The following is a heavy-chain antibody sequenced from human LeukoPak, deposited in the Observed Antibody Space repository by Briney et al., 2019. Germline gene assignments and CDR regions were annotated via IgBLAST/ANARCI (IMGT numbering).Heavy chain of an antibody. J-gene: IGHJ6*03. CDR3: ARGTKYSSGWPTYYYYYMDV. CDR2: INHSGST. D-gene: IGHD6-19*01. Sequence: SETLSLTCAVYGGSFSGYYWSLIRQPPGKGLEWIGEINHSGSTNYNPSLKSRVTISVDTSKNQFSLKLSSVTAADTAVYYCARGTKYSSGWPTYYYYYMDVWGKGTTVTVSS. V-gene: IGHV4-34*01. CDR1: GGSFSGYY.